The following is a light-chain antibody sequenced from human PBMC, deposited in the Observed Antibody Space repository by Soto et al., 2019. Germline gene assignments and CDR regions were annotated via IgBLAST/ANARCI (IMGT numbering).Light chain of an antibody. Sequence: DILMTQSPSSLSASVGDRVTITCRASQSISSYLNWHQQKPGKAPKLLIYAASSLQSGVPSRFSGSGSGTDFTLTISSLQPEDFATYYCQQSYSTPRTFGQGTKVDIK. CDR3: QQSYSTPRT. CDR1: QSISSY. V-gene: IGKV1-39*01. J-gene: IGKJ1*01. CDR2: AAS.